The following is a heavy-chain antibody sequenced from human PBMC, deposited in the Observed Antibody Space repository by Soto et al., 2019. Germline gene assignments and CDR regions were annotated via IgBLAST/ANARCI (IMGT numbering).Heavy chain of an antibody. D-gene: IGHD2-15*01. Sequence: EVQLVESGGDLVQPGGSLRLSCAASGFTFSSYWMHWVRQDPEKGLVWVSRINGDGISTSYADSVKGRFTISRDNAKETLYLHMNSLGAEDTAVYYCARISRGIYCRGGNCDSDYWCQGTLVTVPS. V-gene: IGHV3-74*01. CDR2: INGDGIST. CDR3: ARISRGIYCRGGNCDSDY. CDR1: GFTFSSYW. J-gene: IGHJ4*02.